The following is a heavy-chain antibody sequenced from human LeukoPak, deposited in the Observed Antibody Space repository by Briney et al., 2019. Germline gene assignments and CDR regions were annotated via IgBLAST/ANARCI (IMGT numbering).Heavy chain of an antibody. CDR3: AKAVSGTNTPFDF. J-gene: IGHJ4*02. Sequence: PGGSLRLSCAASGFTFSSHAMNWVRQAPGKGLEWVSVFSATGSSTYYADSVKGRFTISRDNSKNTLYLQMNSLRAEDTAVYYCAKAVSGTNTPFDFWGQGTLVTVSS. D-gene: IGHD6-19*01. CDR1: GFTFSSHA. CDR2: FSATGSST. V-gene: IGHV3-23*01.